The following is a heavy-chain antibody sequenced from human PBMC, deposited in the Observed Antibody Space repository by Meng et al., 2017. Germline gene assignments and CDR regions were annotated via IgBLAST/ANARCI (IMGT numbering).Heavy chain of an antibody. CDR1: GYTFTSYD. CDR2: MNPNSGNT. V-gene: IGHV1-8*01. J-gene: IGHJ3*02. D-gene: IGHD3-3*01. CDR3: ARGPEGPPYYDFWSGYYTAVDAFDI. Sequence: ASVKVSCKASGYTFTSYDINWVRQATGQGLEWMGWMNPNSGNTDYAQKFQGRVTMTRNTSISTAYMELSSLRSEDTAVYYCARGPEGPPYYDFWSGYYTAVDAFDIWGQGTMVTVSS.